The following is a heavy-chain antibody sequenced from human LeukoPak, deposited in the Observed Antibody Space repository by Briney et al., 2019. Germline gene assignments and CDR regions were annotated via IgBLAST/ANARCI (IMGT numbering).Heavy chain of an antibody. CDR2: NYPGDSDT. CDR3: ARPRVVGAFDAFDI. Sequence: GESLKISCKGSGYSFTTYWIAWVRQMPGKGPEWMGVNYPGDSDTRYSPSFQGQVTISADKSISTAYLQWSSLKASDTAMYYCARPRVVGAFDAFDIWGQGTMVSVSS. V-gene: IGHV5-51*01. D-gene: IGHD1-26*01. CDR1: GYSFTTYW. J-gene: IGHJ3*02.